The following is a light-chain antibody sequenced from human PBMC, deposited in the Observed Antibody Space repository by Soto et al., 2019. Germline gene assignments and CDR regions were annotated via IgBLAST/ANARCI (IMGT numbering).Light chain of an antibody. Sequence: EIVLTQSPGTLSLSPGERATLSCRASQSVSSSYLAWYQQKPGQAPRLLIYGASSRATGIPDRFSGSGSGTDFTLTISRLEPEDFAEYYCQQYGRSRWTFGQGTKVEIK. J-gene: IGKJ1*01. CDR2: GAS. V-gene: IGKV3-20*01. CDR1: QSVSSSY. CDR3: QQYGRSRWT.